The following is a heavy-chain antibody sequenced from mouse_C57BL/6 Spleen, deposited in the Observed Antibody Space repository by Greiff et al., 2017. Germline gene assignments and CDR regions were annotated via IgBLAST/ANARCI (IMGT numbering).Heavy chain of an antibody. Sequence: EVKLVESGGGLVKPGGSLKLSCAASGFTFSSYAMSWVRQTPEKRLECVATISDGGSYTYYPDNVKGRFTISRDNAKNNLYLQMSHLKSEDTAMYYCARDPSSYGYFDVWGTGTTVTVSS. D-gene: IGHD2-10*02. CDR2: ISDGGSYT. CDR1: GFTFSSYA. V-gene: IGHV5-4*01. CDR3: ARDPSSYGYFDV. J-gene: IGHJ1*03.